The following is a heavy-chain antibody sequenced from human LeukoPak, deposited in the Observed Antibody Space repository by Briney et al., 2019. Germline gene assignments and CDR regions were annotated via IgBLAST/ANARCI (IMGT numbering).Heavy chain of an antibody. CDR2: INHSGST. J-gene: IGHJ6*02. CDR3: ASPSFPYLGSSAHGPFYYYGMDV. Sequence: PSETLSLTCAVYGGSLSGYYWSWIRQPPGKGLEWIGEINHSGSTNYNPSLKSRVTISVDTSKNQFSLKLSSVTAADTAVYYCASPSFPYLGSSAHGPFYYYGMDVWGQGTTVTVSS. D-gene: IGHD2-2*01. CDR1: GGSLSGYY. V-gene: IGHV4-34*01.